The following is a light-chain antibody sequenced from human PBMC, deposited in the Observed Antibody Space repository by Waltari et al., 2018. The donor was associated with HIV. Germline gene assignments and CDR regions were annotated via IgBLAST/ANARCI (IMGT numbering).Light chain of an antibody. CDR3: QQYYSTPCS. V-gene: IGKV4-1*01. J-gene: IGKJ2*04. Sequence: DIVMTQSPDSLAVSLGERATINCKSSQSVLYSSNNKNFLAWYQQKPGQPPKLLIYWASTRESGVPDRLSGSGSGTDFTLTISSLQAEDVAVYYCQQYYSTPCSFGQGPSWRSN. CDR1: QSVLYSSNNKNF. CDR2: WAS.